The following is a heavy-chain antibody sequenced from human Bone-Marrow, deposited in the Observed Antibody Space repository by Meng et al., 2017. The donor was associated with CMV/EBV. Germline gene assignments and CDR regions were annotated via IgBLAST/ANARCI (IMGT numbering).Heavy chain of an antibody. Sequence: GSLRLSCTVSGYSISSGYYWGWIRQPPGKGLEWIGSIYYSGSTYYNPSLKSRVTISVDTSKNQFSLKLSSVTAADTAVYYCARIYYYGMDVWGQGTTVTVSS. J-gene: IGHJ6*02. CDR2: IYYSGST. CDR3: ARIYYYGMDV. V-gene: IGHV4-38-2*02. CDR1: GYSISSGYY.